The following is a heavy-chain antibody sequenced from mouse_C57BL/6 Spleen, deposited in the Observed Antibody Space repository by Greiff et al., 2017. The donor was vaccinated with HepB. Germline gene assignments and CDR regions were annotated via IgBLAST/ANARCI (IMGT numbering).Heavy chain of an antibody. J-gene: IGHJ4*01. Sequence: QVQLKESGAELVKPGASVKLSCKASGYTFTEYTIHWVKQRSGQGLEWIGWFYPGSGSIKYNEKFKDKATLTADKSSSTVYMELSRLTSEDSAVYFCARHEDGGTTVVAPYYAMDYWGQGTSVTVSS. CDR2: FYPGSGSI. D-gene: IGHD1-1*01. CDR3: ARHEDGGTTVVAPYYAMDY. V-gene: IGHV1-62-2*01. CDR1: GYTFTEYT.